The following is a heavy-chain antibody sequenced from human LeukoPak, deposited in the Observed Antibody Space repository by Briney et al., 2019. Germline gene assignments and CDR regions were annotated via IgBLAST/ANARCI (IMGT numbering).Heavy chain of an antibody. CDR2: ISGGSENT. V-gene: IGHV3-23*01. CDR3: AKFYDILTGYFDY. Sequence: GGSLRLSCVASGFTFSSYAMSWVRQSPGKGLEWVSGISGGSENTEYADSVKGRFTISRDNSKSTLYLQMNSLRAEDTAVYYCAKFYDILTGYFDYWGQGTLVTVSS. CDR1: GFTFSSYA. D-gene: IGHD3-9*01. J-gene: IGHJ4*02.